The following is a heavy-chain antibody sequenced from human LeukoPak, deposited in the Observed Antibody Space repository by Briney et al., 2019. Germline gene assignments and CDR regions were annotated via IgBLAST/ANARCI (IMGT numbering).Heavy chain of an antibody. V-gene: IGHV3-23*01. CDR3: AKGGYTSPFDP. Sequence: PGGSLRLSCVASGFTFSTYGMTWVRQTPGKGLEWVSIIGAGGSSTYYADSVKGRFTISRDNSKNTLYLQMNSLRAEDTAIYYCAKGGYTSPFDPWGQGTLVTVSS. J-gene: IGHJ5*02. D-gene: IGHD6-13*01. CDR1: GFTFSTYG. CDR2: IGAGGSST.